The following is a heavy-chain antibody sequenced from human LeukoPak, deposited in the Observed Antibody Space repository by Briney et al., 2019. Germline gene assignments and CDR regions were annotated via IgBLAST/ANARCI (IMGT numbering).Heavy chain of an antibody. Sequence: ASVKVSCKASGYTFTSYDINWVRQATGQGLEWMGWMNPNSGNTGYAQKFQGRVTMTGNTSISTGYMELNSLRSEDTAVYYCARGPQCTSPTCPYFFDYWGQGSLVTVSS. CDR3: ARGPQCTSPTCPYFFDY. J-gene: IGHJ4*02. CDR2: MNPNSGNT. CDR1: GYTFTSYD. D-gene: IGHD2-8*01. V-gene: IGHV1-8*01.